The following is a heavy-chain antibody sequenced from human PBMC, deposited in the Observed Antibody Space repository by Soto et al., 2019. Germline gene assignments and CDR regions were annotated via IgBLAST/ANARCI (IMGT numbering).Heavy chain of an antibody. D-gene: IGHD3-16*01. V-gene: IGHV3-23*01. CDR2: ISASGYST. J-gene: IGHJ4*02. CDR1: GFTFSDSA. Sequence: GGSLGLSCAASGFTFSDSAMGWVRQAPGKGLEWVSSISASGYSTYYADSVKGRFTISRDNSKNTLYLQTNSLRAEDTAMYYCAKMGRDAYKPIDSWGQGS. CDR3: AKMGRDAYKPIDS.